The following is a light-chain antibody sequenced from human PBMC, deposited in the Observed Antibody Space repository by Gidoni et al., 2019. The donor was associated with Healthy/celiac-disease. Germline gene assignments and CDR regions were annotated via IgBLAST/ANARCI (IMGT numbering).Light chain of an antibody. CDR1: QSVLYSSNNKNY. CDR3: QQYYSTWT. V-gene: IGKV4-1*01. Sequence: DIVMTQSPDSLAVSLGERATINCKSSQSVLYSSNNKNYLAWYQQKPGQPPKLLIYWASNRESGVPDRFSGSGSGTDFTLTISSLKAEDVAVYYCQQYYSTWTFGQGTKVEIK. J-gene: IGKJ1*01. CDR2: WAS.